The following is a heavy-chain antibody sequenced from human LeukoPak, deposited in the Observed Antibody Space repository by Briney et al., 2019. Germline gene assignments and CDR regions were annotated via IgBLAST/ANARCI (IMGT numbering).Heavy chain of an antibody. CDR2: IKNKTDGGRT. CDR1: GFTFSNPW. CDR3: ARDDCSGGSCNYYYYGMDI. J-gene: IGHJ6*02. V-gene: IGHV3-15*01. Sequence: GGSLRLSCAASGFTFSNPWMSWVSQAPGKGLEWVGRIKNKTDGGRTDYAAPVKGRFTISRDDSKNTLYLQMNSLRAEDTAVYYCARDDCSGGSCNYYYYGMDIWGQGTTVTVSS. D-gene: IGHD2-15*01.